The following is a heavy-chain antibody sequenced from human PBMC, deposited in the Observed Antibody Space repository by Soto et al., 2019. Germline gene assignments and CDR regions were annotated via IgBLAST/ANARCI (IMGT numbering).Heavy chain of an antibody. CDR2: VHHSWGS. D-gene: IGHD1-26*01. CDR1: GGSISSYY. V-gene: IGHV4-59*08. Sequence: QVQLQESGPGLVKPSETLSLSCTVSGGSISSYYWSWIRQPPGKGMEWIGYVHHSWGSTYNPSLPXXVXXSLDTSTSQFSLKRPSVTATDPAVYYCARQGVGALHGLVDVWGQGTTVTVSS. J-gene: IGHJ6*02. CDR3: ARQGVGALHGLVDV.